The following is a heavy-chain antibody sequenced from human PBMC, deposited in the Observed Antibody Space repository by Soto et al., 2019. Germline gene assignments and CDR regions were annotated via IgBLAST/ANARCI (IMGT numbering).Heavy chain of an antibody. CDR3: AKDSCVGATLALHFDY. CDR2: ISGSGGST. CDR1: GFTFSSYA. Sequence: GGSLRLSCAASGFTFSSYAMSWVRQAPGKGLEWVSAISGSGGSTYYADSVKGRFTISRDNSKNTLYLQMNSLRAEDTAVYYCAKDSCVGATLALHFDYWGQGTLVTVSS. D-gene: IGHD1-26*01. V-gene: IGHV3-23*01. J-gene: IGHJ4*02.